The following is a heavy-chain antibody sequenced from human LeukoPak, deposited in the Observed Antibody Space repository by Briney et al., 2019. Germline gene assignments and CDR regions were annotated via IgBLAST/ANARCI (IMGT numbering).Heavy chain of an antibody. Sequence: PSETLSLTCTVSGGSISSYYWSWIRQPAGKGLEWTGYIYYSGSTNYNPSLKCRVTISVDTSKNQFSLKLSSVTAADTAVYYCARSEIGYFDNWGQGTLVTVSS. D-gene: IGHD3-22*01. CDR1: GGSISSYY. V-gene: IGHV4-59*01. J-gene: IGHJ4*02. CDR3: ARSEIGYFDN. CDR2: IYYSGST.